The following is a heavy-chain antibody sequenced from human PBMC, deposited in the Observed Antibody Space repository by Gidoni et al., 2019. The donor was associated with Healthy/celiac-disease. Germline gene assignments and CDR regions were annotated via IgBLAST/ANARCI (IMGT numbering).Heavy chain of an antibody. D-gene: IGHD4-17*01. V-gene: IGHV4-4*07. CDR3: AREDYGDWYFDL. CDR2: IYTSGST. CDR1: GGSIRSYY. Sequence: QVQLQESGPGLVKPSETLSLTCTVSGGSIRSYYWSWIRQPARKGLEWIGRIYTSGSTNYNPYLKSRATMSVETSKTQFSLKLSSVTAADTAVYYCAREDYGDWYFDLWGRGTLVTVSS. J-gene: IGHJ2*01.